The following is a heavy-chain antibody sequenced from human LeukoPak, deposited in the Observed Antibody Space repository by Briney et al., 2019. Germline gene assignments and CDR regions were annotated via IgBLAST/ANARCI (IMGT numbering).Heavy chain of an antibody. D-gene: IGHD6-19*01. CDR3: ATVRYSSGWHPFDY. CDR2: ISAYNGNT. Sequence: ASVKVSCKASGYTFTGYYMHWVRQAPGQGLEWMGWISAYNGNTNYAQKLQGRVTMTTDTSTSTAYMELRSLRSDDTAVYYCATVRYSSGWHPFDYWGQGTLVTVSS. CDR1: GYTFTGYY. V-gene: IGHV1-18*04. J-gene: IGHJ4*02.